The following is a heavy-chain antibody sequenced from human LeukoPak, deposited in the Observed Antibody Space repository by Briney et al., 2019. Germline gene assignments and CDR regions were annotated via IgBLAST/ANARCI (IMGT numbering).Heavy chain of an antibody. CDR3: ARDHNYAFDN. CDR1: GFSFIEYS. D-gene: IGHD1-1*01. V-gene: IGHV3-48*01. CDR2: IGIDSGNT. J-gene: IGHJ4*02. Sequence: PGGSLRLSCTASGFSFIEYSMNWVRQAPGEGLEWISYIGIDSGNTKYADSVRGRFTISADKAKNSLYLQMNSLRVEDTAVYYCARDHNYAFDNWGQGTLVSVSS.